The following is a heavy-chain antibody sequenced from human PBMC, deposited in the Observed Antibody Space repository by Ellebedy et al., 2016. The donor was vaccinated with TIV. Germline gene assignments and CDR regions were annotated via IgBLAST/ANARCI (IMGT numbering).Heavy chain of an antibody. Sequence: AASVKVSCKASGYTFTGYYMHWVRQAPGQGLEWMGWINPNSGGTNYAQKFQGRVTMTRDTSISTAYMELSRLRSDDTAVYYCARGPDSSGWYRWFDPWGQGTLVTVSS. CDR2: INPNSGGT. J-gene: IGHJ5*02. D-gene: IGHD6-19*01. V-gene: IGHV1-2*02. CDR3: ARGPDSSGWYRWFDP. CDR1: GYTFTGYY.